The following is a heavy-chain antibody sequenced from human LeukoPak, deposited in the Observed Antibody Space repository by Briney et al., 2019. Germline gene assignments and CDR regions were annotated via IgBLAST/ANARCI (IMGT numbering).Heavy chain of an antibody. CDR3: GRHGGAFEM. J-gene: IGHJ3*02. Sequence: AGGSLRLSCAASGFTFNSYGVSWVRQPPGKGLEFVSGISGSGGTAYYADSVKGRFTISRDNAKNSLYLQMNSLTVEDTAVYYCGRHGGAFEMWGQGTMVTVSS. CDR2: ISGSGGTA. CDR1: GFTFNSYG. V-gene: IGHV3-23*01.